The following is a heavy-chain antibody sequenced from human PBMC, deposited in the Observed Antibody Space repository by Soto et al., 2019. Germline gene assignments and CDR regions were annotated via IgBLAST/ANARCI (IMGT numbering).Heavy chain of an antibody. CDR2: IYYSGST. J-gene: IGHJ6*02. Sequence: PSETLSLTCTVSGGSISSYYWSWIRQPPGKGLEWIGYIYYSGSTNYNPSLKSRVTISVDTSKNQFSLKLSSVTAADTAVFYFARGFCIAVAGPVHYYYGMDVWGQGTTVTVSS. D-gene: IGHD6-19*01. CDR1: GGSISSYY. CDR3: ARGFCIAVAGPVHYYYGMDV. V-gene: IGHV4-59*01.